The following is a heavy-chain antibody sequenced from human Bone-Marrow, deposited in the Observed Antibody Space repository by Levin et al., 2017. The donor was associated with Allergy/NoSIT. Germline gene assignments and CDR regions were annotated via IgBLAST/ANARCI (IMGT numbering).Heavy chain of an antibody. CDR1: GASISSSNW. CDR2: IYHSGSR. CDR3: TTSSGWYRLDY. J-gene: IGHJ4*02. D-gene: IGHD6-19*01. Sequence: SETLSLTCAVSGASISSSNWWSWVRQPPGKGLEWIGEIYHSGSRNYNPSLKSRVTISMDKSKNHFSLSLNSVTAADTAVYYCTTSSGWYRLDYWGQGTLVTVSS. V-gene: IGHV4-4*02.